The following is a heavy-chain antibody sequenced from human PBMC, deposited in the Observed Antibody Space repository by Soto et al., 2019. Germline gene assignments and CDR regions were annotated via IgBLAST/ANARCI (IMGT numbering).Heavy chain of an antibody. CDR1: GFTFSNYG. V-gene: IGHV3-30*18. J-gene: IGHJ4*02. Sequence: QVQLVESGGGVVQPGRSLRLSCAASGFTFSNYGMHWVRQAPGKGLEWVIVISYDGNVAYYADSVKGRFTISRDNSKNTLYLQMSSLRTEDTAMYYCANAVPITNWYFDYWGQGTLVTVSS. CDR3: ANAVPITNWYFDY. D-gene: IGHD1-1*01. CDR2: ISYDGNVA.